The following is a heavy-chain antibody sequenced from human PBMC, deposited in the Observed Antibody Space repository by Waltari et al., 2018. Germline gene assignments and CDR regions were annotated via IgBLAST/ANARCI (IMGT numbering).Heavy chain of an antibody. CDR2: INAGNGNT. D-gene: IGHD6-6*01. J-gene: IGHJ4*02. V-gene: IGHV1-3*01. CDR1: GYTFTSYA. Sequence: QVQLVQSGAEVKKPGASVKVSCKASGYTFTSYAMHWLRQAPGQRLEWMGWINAGNGNTKYSQKFQGRVTITRDTSASTAYMELSSLRSEDTAVYYCARDIAEYSSSAGDYWGQGTLVTVSS. CDR3: ARDIAEYSSSAGDY.